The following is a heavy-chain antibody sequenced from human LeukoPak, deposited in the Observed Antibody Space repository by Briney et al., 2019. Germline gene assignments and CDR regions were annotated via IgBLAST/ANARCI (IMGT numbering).Heavy chain of an antibody. D-gene: IGHD3-22*01. CDR1: GFTFRTYW. V-gene: IGHV3-74*01. J-gene: IGHJ4*02. Sequence: GGSLRLSCAASGFTFRTYWMHLVRQAPGKGLVWVSRISGDGRRTSYAGFVKGRFTISRDNDKNPLYLQLHSLRADDTAVYYCAAFYYDPAYWGQGTLVTVSS. CDR2: ISGDGRRT. CDR3: AAFYYDPAY.